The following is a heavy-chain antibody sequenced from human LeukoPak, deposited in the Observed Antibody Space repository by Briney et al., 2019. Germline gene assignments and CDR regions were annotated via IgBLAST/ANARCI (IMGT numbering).Heavy chain of an antibody. CDR3: ARYAPDDAFDI. D-gene: IGHD2-2*01. CDR2: INHSGST. J-gene: IGHJ3*02. V-gene: IGHV4-34*01. Sequence: SETLSLTCAVYGGSFSGYYWSWIRQPPGKGLEWIGEINHSGSTNYNPSLKSRVTISVGTSKNQFSLKLSSVTAADTAMYYCARYAPDDAFDIWGQGTMVTVSS. CDR1: GGSFSGYY.